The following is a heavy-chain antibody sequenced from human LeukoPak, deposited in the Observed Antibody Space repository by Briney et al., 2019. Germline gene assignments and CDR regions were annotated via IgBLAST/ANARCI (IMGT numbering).Heavy chain of an antibody. CDR2: IDPNSGGT. CDR3: ARDREGPGYGDYYSP. V-gene: IGHV1-2*02. Sequence: ASVKVSCKASGYTFTAYYMHWVRQAPGQGLEYMGWIDPNSGGTQYAQKFQGRVTMTRDTSISTAYMELSRLISDDTAVYYCARDREGPGYGDYYSPCGQGTLVTVSS. J-gene: IGHJ5*02. CDR1: GYTFTAYY. D-gene: IGHD4-17*01.